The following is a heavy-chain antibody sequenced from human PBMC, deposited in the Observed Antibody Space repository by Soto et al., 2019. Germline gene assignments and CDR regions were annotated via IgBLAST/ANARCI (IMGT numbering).Heavy chain of an antibody. V-gene: IGHV3-33*01. CDR2: IWYDGSNK. J-gene: IGHJ6*02. CDR1: GFTFSSYG. D-gene: IGHD6-13*01. CDR3: ARDFFGSSWYIGYYYGMDV. Sequence: GGSLRLSCAASGFTFSSYGMHWVRQAPGKGLEWVAVIWYDGSNKYYADSVKGRFTISRDNSKNTLYPQMNSLRAEDTAVYYCARDFFGSSWYIGYYYGMDVWGQGTTVTVSS.